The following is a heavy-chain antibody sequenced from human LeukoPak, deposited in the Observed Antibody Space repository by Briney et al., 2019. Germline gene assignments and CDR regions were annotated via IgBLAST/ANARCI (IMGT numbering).Heavy chain of an antibody. CDR3: ARLAVTGYYYYYYYMDV. Sequence: GGPLRLSCAASGFTFDDYGMSWVRQAPGKGLEWVSGINWNGGSTGYADSVKGRFTISRDNAKNSLYLQMNSLRAEDTALYYCARLAVTGYYYYYYYMDVWGKGTTVTVSS. D-gene: IGHD2-21*02. V-gene: IGHV3-20*04. CDR1: GFTFDDYG. J-gene: IGHJ6*03. CDR2: INWNGGST.